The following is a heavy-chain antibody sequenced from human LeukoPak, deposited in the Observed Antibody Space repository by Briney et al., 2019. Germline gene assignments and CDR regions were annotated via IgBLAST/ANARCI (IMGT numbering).Heavy chain of an antibody. V-gene: IGHV3-33*01. Sequence: GGSLRLPCAASGFTFSSYGMHWVRQAPGKGLEWVAVIWYDGSNKYYADSVKGRFTISRDNSKNTLYLQMNSLRAEDTAVYYCARDEYSSSLYGMDVWGQGTTVTVSS. J-gene: IGHJ6*02. CDR2: IWYDGSNK. D-gene: IGHD6-13*01. CDR1: GFTFSSYG. CDR3: ARDEYSSSLYGMDV.